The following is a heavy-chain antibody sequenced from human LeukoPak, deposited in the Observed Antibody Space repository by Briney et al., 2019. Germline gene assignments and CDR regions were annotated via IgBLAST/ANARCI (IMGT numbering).Heavy chain of an antibody. CDR2: VHISGTT. J-gene: IGHJ2*01. Sequence: SETLSLTCTVGGEYISSYYWSWIRQSAENGLEWIWRVHISGTTHYNPSLQGRVTMSVDTSKNQFSLNLNSVTAADTAVYYCARDPGDTYHDWYFDLWGRGTAVTVSS. D-gene: IGHD4-17*01. CDR1: GEYISSYY. CDR3: ARDPGDTYHDWYFDL. V-gene: IGHV4-4*07.